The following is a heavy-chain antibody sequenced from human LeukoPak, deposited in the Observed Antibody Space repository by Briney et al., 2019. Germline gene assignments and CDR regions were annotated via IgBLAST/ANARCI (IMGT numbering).Heavy chain of an antibody. CDR2: IKQDGGEK. CDR3: ARVSAEWLLSY. Sequence: GGSLRLTCAASGFTSSSDWMAWVRQAPGKGLEWVANIKQDGGEKFYLDSVKGRFTISRDNSRNSLYLQMNSLRAEDTAVYYCARVSAEWLLSYWGQGTLVTVSS. D-gene: IGHD3-3*01. V-gene: IGHV3-7*01. CDR1: GFTSSSDW. J-gene: IGHJ4*02.